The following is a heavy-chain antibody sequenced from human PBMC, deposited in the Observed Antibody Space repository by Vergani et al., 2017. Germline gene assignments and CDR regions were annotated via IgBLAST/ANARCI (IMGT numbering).Heavy chain of an antibody. CDR3: AKGGANWNPLSSRYFDL. J-gene: IGHJ2*01. CDR2: ISGSGGST. D-gene: IGHD1-20*01. V-gene: IGHV3-23*01. Sequence: EVQLLESGGGLVQPGGSLRLSCAASGFTFSSYAMSWVRQAPGKGLEWVSAISGSGGSTYYADSVKGRFTISRDNSKNTLYLQTNSLRAEDTAVYYCAKGGANWNPLSSRYFDLWGRGTLVTVSS. CDR1: GFTFSSYA.